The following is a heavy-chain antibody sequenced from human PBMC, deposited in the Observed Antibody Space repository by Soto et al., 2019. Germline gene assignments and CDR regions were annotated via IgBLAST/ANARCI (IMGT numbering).Heavy chain of an antibody. V-gene: IGHV3-11*05. CDR2: ISSSSSYT. J-gene: IGHJ4*02. Sequence: QVQLVESGGGLVKPGGSLRLSCAASGFTFSDYYMSWIRQAPGKGLEWVSYISSSSSYTNYADSVKGRFTISRDNAKNSLYLQMNSLRAEDTAVYYCGRDLVVGTFDYWGQGTLVTVSS. CDR1: GFTFSDYY. CDR3: GRDLVVGTFDY. D-gene: IGHD5-12*01.